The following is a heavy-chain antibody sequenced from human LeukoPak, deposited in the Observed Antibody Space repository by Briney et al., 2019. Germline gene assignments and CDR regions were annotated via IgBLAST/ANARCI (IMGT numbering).Heavy chain of an antibody. J-gene: IGHJ6*02. CDR2: ISSSSYYI. D-gene: IGHD6-6*01. CDR3: ARVYSSSSGKGMDV. V-gene: IGHV3-21*01. Sequence: GGSLRPSCTASGFTFSTYTMNWVRQAPGKGLEWVSSISSSSYYIYYADSVKGRFTISRDNAKNSLYLQMNSLRAEDTAVYYCARVYSSSSGKGMDVWGQGTTVTVSS. CDR1: GFTFSTYT.